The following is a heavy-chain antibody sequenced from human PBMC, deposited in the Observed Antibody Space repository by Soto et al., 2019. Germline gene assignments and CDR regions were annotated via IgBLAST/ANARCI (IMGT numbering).Heavy chain of an antibody. CDR1: GFTFSSYD. Sequence: EVQLVESGGGLVQPGGSLRLSCAASGFTFSSYDMHWVRQATGKGLEWVSAIGTAGDTYYPGYVKGRFTISRENVKNSLYLQMTSLRAVYTAVYYCARGYSSGFYFDYWGQGTLVTVSS. J-gene: IGHJ4*02. CDR3: ARGYSSGFYFDY. V-gene: IGHV3-13*01. D-gene: IGHD6-19*01. CDR2: IGTAGDT.